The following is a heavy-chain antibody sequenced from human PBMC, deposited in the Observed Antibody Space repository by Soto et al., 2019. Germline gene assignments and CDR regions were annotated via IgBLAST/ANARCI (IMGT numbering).Heavy chain of an antibody. CDR1: SGSITSNNC. Sequence: SEPLSLTCAVSSGSITSNNCWTSVRQPPGRGLEWIGEIYRTGSTNYNPSLKSRVTISLDKSENQFSLKVPSMTAADTAVYYCASRDPGTSVDYWGQGTLVTVSS. CDR2: IYRTGST. CDR3: ASRDPGTSVDY. D-gene: IGHD1-7*01. V-gene: IGHV4-4*02. J-gene: IGHJ4*02.